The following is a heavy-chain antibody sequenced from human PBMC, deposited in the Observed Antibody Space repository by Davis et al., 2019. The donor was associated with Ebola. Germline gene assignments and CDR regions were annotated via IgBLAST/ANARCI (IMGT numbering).Heavy chain of an antibody. V-gene: IGHV3-23*01. CDR1: GFTVSSNY. Sequence: PGGSLRLSCAASGFTVSSNYMSWVRQAPGKGLEWVSAISGSGGSTYYADSVKGRFTISRDNSKNTLYLQMNSLRAEDTAVYYCATDEAYCGGDCYSAYWGQGTLVTVSS. D-gene: IGHD2-21*01. CDR3: ATDEAYCGGDCYSAY. CDR2: ISGSGGST. J-gene: IGHJ4*02.